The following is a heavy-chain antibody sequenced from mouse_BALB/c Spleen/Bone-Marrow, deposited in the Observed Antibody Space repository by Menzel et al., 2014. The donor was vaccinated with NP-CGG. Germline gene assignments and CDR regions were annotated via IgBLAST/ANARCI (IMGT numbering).Heavy chain of an antibody. CDR1: GFNIXDTY. V-gene: IGHV14-3*02. CDR2: IDPANGNT. CDR3: ARGYYDYVYAMDY. J-gene: IGHJ4*01. D-gene: IGHD2-4*01. Sequence: VQLQQSGAELMEPGASVKLSCTASGFNIXDTYMHWVKQRPEQGLGWIGRIDPANGNTKYDPKFQGKATITADTSSNTAYLQLSSLTSEDTAVYYCARGYYDYVYAMDYWGQGTSVTVSS.